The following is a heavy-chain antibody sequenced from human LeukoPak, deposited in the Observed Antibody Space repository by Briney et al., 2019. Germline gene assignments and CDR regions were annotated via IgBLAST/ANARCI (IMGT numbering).Heavy chain of an antibody. J-gene: IGHJ4*02. CDR1: GYTFTSND. V-gene: IGHV1-8*01. D-gene: IGHD3-22*01. CDR3: ARPKSKYDSSGYYPLDY. Sequence: ASVKVSCKASGYTFTSNDINWVRQATGQGLEWMGWMNPNSGNTAYAQKFQGRVTMTRNTAISTAYMELSSLRSEDTAVYYCARPKSKYDSSGYYPLDYWGKGTLVTVSS. CDR2: MNPNSGNT.